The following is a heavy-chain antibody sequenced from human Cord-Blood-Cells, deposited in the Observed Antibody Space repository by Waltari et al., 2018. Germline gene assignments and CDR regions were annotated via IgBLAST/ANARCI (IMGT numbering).Heavy chain of an antibody. J-gene: IGHJ3*02. CDR2: IIPIFGTA. CDR1: GGTFSSYA. CDR3: ASLRITIFGVVIGYAFDI. Sequence: QVQLVQSGAEVKKPGSSVKVSCKASGGTFSSYAISWVRQAPGQGLEWMGGIIPIFGTANYAQKFQGRVTITADESTSTAYMELSSLRSEDTAVYYCASLRITIFGVVIGYAFDIWSQGTMVTVSS. V-gene: IGHV1-69*01. D-gene: IGHD3-3*01.